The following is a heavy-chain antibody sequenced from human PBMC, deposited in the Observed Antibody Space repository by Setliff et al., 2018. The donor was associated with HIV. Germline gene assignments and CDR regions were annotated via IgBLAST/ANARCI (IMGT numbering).Heavy chain of an antibody. V-gene: IGHV4-39*07. J-gene: IGHJ4*02. CDR2: IYYSGTT. Sequence: SETLSLTCTVSGGSISSSRYYWGRIRQPPGMGLEWIGSIYYSGTTYYNPSLKSRVTISVDTSKNQFSLKLTSVTAADTAMYFCARDGGDPRYSGTYNYWGQGALVTVSS. CDR1: GGSISSSRYY. CDR3: ARDGGDPRYSGTYNY. D-gene: IGHD1-26*01.